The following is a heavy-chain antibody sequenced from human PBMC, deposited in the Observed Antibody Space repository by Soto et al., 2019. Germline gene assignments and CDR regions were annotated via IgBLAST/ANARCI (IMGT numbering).Heavy chain of an antibody. CDR3: AKGLGYCSSTSCYINGNYYYGMDV. Sequence: QVQLVESGGGVVQPGRSLRLSCAASGFTFSSYGMHWVRQAPGKGLEWVAVISYDGSNKYYADSVKGRFTISRDNSKNTLYLQMNSLRAEDTAVYYCAKGLGYCSSTSCYINGNYYYGMDVWGQGTTVTVSS. V-gene: IGHV3-30*18. J-gene: IGHJ6*02. D-gene: IGHD2-2*02. CDR2: ISYDGSNK. CDR1: GFTFSSYG.